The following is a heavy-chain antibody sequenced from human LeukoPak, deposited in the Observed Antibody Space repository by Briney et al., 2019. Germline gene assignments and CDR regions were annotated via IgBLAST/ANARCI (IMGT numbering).Heavy chain of an antibody. Sequence: SETLSLTCTVSGGSISSYYWSWIRQPPGKGLEWIGYIYYSGSTNYNPSLKSRVTISVDTSKNQFSLKLSSVTAADTAVYYCATGHYDILTGWVNAFDIWGQGTMVTVSS. CDR2: IYYSGST. D-gene: IGHD3-9*01. J-gene: IGHJ3*02. CDR3: ATGHYDILTGWVNAFDI. CDR1: GGSISSYY. V-gene: IGHV4-59*01.